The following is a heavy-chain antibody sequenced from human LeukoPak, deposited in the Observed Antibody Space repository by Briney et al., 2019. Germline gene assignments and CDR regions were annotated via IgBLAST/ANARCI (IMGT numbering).Heavy chain of an antibody. CDR3: ARDHGSGSYYSNFDY. Sequence: ASVKVSCKASGYTFTSYYMHWVRQAPGQGLEWMGIINPSGGSTSYAQKFQGRVTMTRDTSTSTVYMELSRLRSDDTAVYYCARDHGSGSYYSNFDYWGQGTLVTVSS. V-gene: IGHV1-46*01. CDR1: GYTFTSYY. CDR2: INPSGGST. J-gene: IGHJ4*02. D-gene: IGHD3-10*01.